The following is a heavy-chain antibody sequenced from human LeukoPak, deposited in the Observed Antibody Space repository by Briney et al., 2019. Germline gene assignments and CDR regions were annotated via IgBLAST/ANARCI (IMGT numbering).Heavy chain of an antibody. Sequence: GGSLRLSCAASGFTFSSYAMSWVRQAPGKGLEWVSGISGSGGSTYYADSVKGRFTISRDNSNNTLYLQMNSLRAEDTAVYYCASHVVVVAGEREREREDYWGQGTLVTVSS. V-gene: IGHV3-23*01. J-gene: IGHJ4*02. CDR3: ASHVVVVAGEREREREDY. D-gene: IGHD2-15*01. CDR1: GFTFSSYA. CDR2: ISGSGGST.